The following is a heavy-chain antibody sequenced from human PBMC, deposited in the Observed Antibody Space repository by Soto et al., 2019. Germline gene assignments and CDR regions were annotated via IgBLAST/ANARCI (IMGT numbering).Heavy chain of an antibody. Sequence: PSETLSLTCTVSGGSISSSSYYWGWIRQPPGKGLEWIGSIYYSGSTYYNLSLKSRVTISVDTSKNQFSLKLSSVTAADTAVYYCARYSGYDFVLYYWGQGTLVTVS. CDR2: IYYSGST. CDR3: ARYSGYDFVLYY. V-gene: IGHV4-39*01. J-gene: IGHJ4*02. CDR1: GGSISSSSYY. D-gene: IGHD5-12*01.